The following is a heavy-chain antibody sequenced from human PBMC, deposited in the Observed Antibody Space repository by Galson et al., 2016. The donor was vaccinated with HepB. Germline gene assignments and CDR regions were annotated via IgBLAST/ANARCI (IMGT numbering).Heavy chain of an antibody. CDR1: GFSLSSTGLG. D-gene: IGHD3-10*01. CDR2: IYWDDDK. CDR3: AQRRPYDPPNYYSP. J-gene: IGHJ5*02. V-gene: IGHV2-5*02. Sequence: PALVKPTQTLTLTCTISGFSLSSTGLGVGWIRQPPGKALEWLAIIYWDDDKRYSPSLRSRLTITKGTSENQVVLTMTKMDPVDTATYYCAQRRPYDPPNYYSPWGQGILVTISS.